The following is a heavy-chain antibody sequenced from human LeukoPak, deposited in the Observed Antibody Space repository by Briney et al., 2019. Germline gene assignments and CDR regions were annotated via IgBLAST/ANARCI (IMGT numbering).Heavy chain of an antibody. CDR1: GFPFSNYA. CDR2: ISDSGDRT. Sequence: GGSLRLSCAASGFPFSNYAMTWVRQAPGKGLERVSGISDSGDRTYYAGSVKGRFTISRDNSKNMLYLQMNSLRVEDTALYYCAKGLGTSGYHDYWGQGTLVTVSS. CDR3: AKGLGTSGYHDY. D-gene: IGHD3-22*01. J-gene: IGHJ4*02. V-gene: IGHV3-23*01.